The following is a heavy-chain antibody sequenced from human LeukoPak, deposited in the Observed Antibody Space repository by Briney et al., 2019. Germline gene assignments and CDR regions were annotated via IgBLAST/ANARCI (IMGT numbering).Heavy chain of an antibody. CDR2: IYYSGST. D-gene: IGHD3-22*01. CDR1: GGSISSGGYY. Sequence: PSETLSLTCTVSGGSISSGGYYWSWIRQHPGKGLEWIGYIYYSGSTYYNPSLKSRVTISVDTSKNQFSLKLSSVTAADTAVYYCARHNYDSIGFDPWGQGTLVTGSS. V-gene: IGHV4-31*03. CDR3: ARHNYDSIGFDP. J-gene: IGHJ5*02.